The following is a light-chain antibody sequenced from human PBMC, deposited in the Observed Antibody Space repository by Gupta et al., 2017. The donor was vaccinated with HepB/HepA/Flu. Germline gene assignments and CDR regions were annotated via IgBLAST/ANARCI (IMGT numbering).Light chain of an antibody. V-gene: IGKV1-39*01. CDR2: AAS. Sequence: DIQLTQSHSSLSASVGDRVTITCRESQSISSYLNWYQQKPGKAPKLLIYAASSLQSGVPSRFSGSGSWTDFTLTISSLQPEDFATYYWQQSYNTPPTFGQGTKVEIK. J-gene: IGKJ1*01. CDR1: QSISSY. CDR3: QQSYNTPPT.